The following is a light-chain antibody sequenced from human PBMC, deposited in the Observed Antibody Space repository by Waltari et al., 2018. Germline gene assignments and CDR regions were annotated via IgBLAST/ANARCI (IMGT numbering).Light chain of an antibody. CDR3: QQYDYWPWT. CDR2: GTA. Sequence: VMTQSPATLSLSPGDSAIVSCRASQRLRRTTFAWFQQKPGQPPRLLIYGTATRAAGIPARFSGSGSGTDFSLTISNLQPEDFATYYCQQYDYWPWTFGQGTRVE. J-gene: IGKJ1*01. V-gene: IGKV3D-15*01. CDR1: QRLRRTT.